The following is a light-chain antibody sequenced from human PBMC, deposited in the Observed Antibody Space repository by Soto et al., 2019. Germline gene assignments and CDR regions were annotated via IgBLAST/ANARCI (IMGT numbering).Light chain of an antibody. CDR3: QQYGSSVWT. J-gene: IGKJ1*01. V-gene: IGKV3-20*01. Sequence: EIVLTQSPGTLSLSPGERATLSCRASQSVSSSYLAWYQQKPGQAPRLLIYGASSRATGIPDSFSGSGSGTDFSLTISRLEPEDFAVYYCQQYGSSVWTCAQGTKVEIK. CDR2: GAS. CDR1: QSVSSSY.